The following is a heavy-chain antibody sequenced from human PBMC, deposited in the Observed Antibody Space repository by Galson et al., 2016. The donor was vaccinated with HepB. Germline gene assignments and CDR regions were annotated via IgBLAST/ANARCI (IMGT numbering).Heavy chain of an antibody. CDR1: GFTFDDYG. CDR3: ARGLVGSGMDV. Sequence: SLRLSCAASGFTFDDYGMTWVRQAPGKGLEWVSGINWSGDSTAYADSVEGRFTISRDDAKNSLYLQMSSLRAEDTALYQCARGLVGSGMDVWGQGTTVTVSS. V-gene: IGHV3-20*01. J-gene: IGHJ6*02. CDR2: INWSGDST. D-gene: IGHD3-10*01.